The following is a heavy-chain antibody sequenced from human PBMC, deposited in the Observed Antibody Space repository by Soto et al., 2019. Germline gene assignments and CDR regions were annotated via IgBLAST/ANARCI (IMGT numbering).Heavy chain of an antibody. V-gene: IGHV3-13*01. D-gene: IGHD2-8*02. J-gene: IGHJ5*02. Sequence: EVQLVESGGGSVQPGGSLGLSCAASGFTFSASDMHWVRQTTGGGLEWVAAIGTLHDTYYPDSVKGRFTISRDNARNSLNLQMNSLRAGDTGVYYWARHASYWHGGGGWLEPWCQGTLVTVSS. CDR1: GFTFSASD. CDR3: ARHASYWHGGGGWLEP. CDR2: IGTLHDT.